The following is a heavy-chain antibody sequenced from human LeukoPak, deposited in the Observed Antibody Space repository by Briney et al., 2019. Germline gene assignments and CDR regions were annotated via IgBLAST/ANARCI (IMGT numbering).Heavy chain of an antibody. CDR2: ISDDGSSK. Sequence: GGSLRLSCAASGFTFSSYGMSWVRQAPGKGLEWVARISDDGSSKNYVDSVKGRFTISRDNSKNTLYLEMNSLRVEDTAVYYFAKTMDYSSTSCYGDYYGMAFCHQGPKVTVCS. D-gene: IGHD2-2*01. CDR1: GFTFSSYG. V-gene: IGHV3-30*18. CDR3: AKTMDYSSTSCYGDYYGMAF. J-gene: IGHJ6*02.